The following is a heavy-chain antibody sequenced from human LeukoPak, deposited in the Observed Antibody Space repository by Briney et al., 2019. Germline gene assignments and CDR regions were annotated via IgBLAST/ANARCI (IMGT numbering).Heavy chain of an antibody. D-gene: IGHD2-15*01. CDR3: ARGQAHVDYYYYYMDV. CDR2: IIPIFGTA. V-gene: IGHV1-69*05. Sequence: SVKVSCKASGGTFSSYAIGWVRQAPGQGLEWMGRIIPIFGTANYAQKFQGRVTITTDESTSTAYMELSSLRSEDTAVYYCARGQAHVDYYYYYMDVWGKGTTVTVPS. CDR1: GGTFSSYA. J-gene: IGHJ6*03.